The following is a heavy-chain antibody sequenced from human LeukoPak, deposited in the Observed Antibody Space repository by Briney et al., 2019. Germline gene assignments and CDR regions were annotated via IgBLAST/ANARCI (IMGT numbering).Heavy chain of an antibody. CDR2: INHSGST. Sequence: SETLSLTCAVYGGSFSGYYWSWIRQPPGKGLEWIGEINHSGSTTYNPSLKSRVTISVDTSKNQFSLKLSSVTAADTAVYYCARGGEYGSGSYYKYWGQGTLVTVSS. CDR1: GGSFSGYY. J-gene: IGHJ4*02. CDR3: ARGGEYGSGSYYKY. D-gene: IGHD3-10*01. V-gene: IGHV4-34*01.